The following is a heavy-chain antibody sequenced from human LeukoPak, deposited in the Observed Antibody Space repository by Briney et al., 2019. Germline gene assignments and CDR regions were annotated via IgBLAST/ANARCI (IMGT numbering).Heavy chain of an antibody. J-gene: IGHJ5*02. CDR2: ISSSSSYI. Sequence: NPGGSLRLSCAASGFTFGSYSMNWVRQAPGKGLEWVSSISSSSSYIYYADSVKGRFTISRDNAKNSLYLQMNSLRAEDTAVYYCARVSGYYYYHNWFDPWGQGTLVTVSS. CDR3: ARVSGYYYYHNWFDP. D-gene: IGHD3-22*01. V-gene: IGHV3-21*01. CDR1: GFTFGSYS.